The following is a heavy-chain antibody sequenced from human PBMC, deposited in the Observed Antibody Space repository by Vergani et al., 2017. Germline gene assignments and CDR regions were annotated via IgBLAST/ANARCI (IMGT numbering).Heavy chain of an antibody. CDR2: TDHTGQP. D-gene: IGHD4-11*01. CDR3: ARVNTETNGHLYYYYYMDV. V-gene: IGHV4-34*01. J-gene: IGHJ6*03. CDR1: GGSFTSYH. Sequence: QVQLQQWGGGPLKPSETLSLTCVVNGGSFTSYHWTWIRQSPGEGLEWVGDTDHTGQPDYNPSRMGRLTMSVDKSRNHFSLMPNTVTATDTAIYFCARVNTETNGHLYYYYYMDVWGQGTAVTVS.